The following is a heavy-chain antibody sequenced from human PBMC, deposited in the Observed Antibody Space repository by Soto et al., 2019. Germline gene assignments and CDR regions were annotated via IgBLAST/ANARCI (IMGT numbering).Heavy chain of an antibody. CDR3: AIRASGYDSSGYFDY. V-gene: IGHV3-74*01. CDR1: GFTFSGYW. Sequence: PSGSLRHSYASSGFTFSGYWMHVVRQAPGKGLVWVSRINSDGSSTSYADSVKGRFTISRDNAKNTLYLQMNSLRAEDTAVYYCAIRASGYDSSGYFDYWGQGT. CDR2: INSDGSST. J-gene: IGHJ4*02. D-gene: IGHD3-22*01.